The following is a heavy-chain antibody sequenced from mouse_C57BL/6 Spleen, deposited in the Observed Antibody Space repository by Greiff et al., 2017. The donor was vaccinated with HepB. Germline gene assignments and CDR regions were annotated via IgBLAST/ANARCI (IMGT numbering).Heavy chain of an antibody. Sequence: VQLKESGPELVKPGDSVKISCKASGYSFTGYFMNWVMQSHGKSLEWIGRINPYNGDTFYNQKFKGKATLTVDKSSSTAHMELRSLTSEDSAVYYCARDDYYGSSSFDYWGQGTTLTVSS. V-gene: IGHV1-20*01. J-gene: IGHJ2*01. CDR3: ARDDYYGSSSFDY. CDR1: GYSFTGYF. D-gene: IGHD1-1*01. CDR2: INPYNGDT.